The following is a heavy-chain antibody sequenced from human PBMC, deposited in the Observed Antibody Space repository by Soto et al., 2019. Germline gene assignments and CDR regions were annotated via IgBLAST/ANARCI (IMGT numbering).Heavy chain of an antibody. D-gene: IGHD6-6*01. CDR1: GFTFGDYY. V-gene: IGHV3-11*06. Sequence: QVQLVESGGGLVKPGESLRLSCAASGFTFGDYYMSWIRQAPGKGLEWISCITGSSAYTNYAASVKGRFTISRDNAKNLLYLQMNSLTAEDPAIYYCAREAARPDYWGQGTLVNVSA. CDR3: AREAARPDY. CDR2: ITGSSAYT. J-gene: IGHJ4*02.